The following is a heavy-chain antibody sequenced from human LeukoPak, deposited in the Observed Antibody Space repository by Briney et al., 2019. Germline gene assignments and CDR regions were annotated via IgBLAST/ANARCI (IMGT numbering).Heavy chain of an antibody. V-gene: IGHV4-34*01. D-gene: IGHD2-2*01. CDR1: GGSFSGYY. J-gene: IGHJ6*03. CDR3: ARVGRYCSSSSCYPRVYYMDV. CDR2: VNHSGST. Sequence: SETLSLTCAVYGGSFSGYYWSWIRQPPGKGLEWIGGVNHSGSTNYNPSLKSRVTISVDTSKKQFSLKLRSVTAADTAVYYCARVGRYCSSSSCYPRVYYMDVWGKGTTVTVSS.